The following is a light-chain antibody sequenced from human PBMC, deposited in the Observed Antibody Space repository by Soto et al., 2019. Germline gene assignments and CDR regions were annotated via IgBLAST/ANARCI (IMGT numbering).Light chain of an antibody. Sequence: EIVLTQSPGTLSLSPGEGATLSCRASQSISSNYLAWYQQKFGQAPRLLIYDASSRATGIPDRCRGSGSGTDFPLTISRLEPEDFGVYYCQQYVTSPRTFGQGTKLEIK. J-gene: IGKJ2*01. CDR3: QQYVTSPRT. V-gene: IGKV3-20*01. CDR2: DAS. CDR1: QSISSNY.